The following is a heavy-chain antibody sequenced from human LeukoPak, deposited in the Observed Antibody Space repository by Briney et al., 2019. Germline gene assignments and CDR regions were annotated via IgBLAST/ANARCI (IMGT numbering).Heavy chain of an antibody. Sequence: ASMKVSCKASGYTFTDYYMHWVRQAPGRGFEWMGWINPNDGDTNYALKFQGRVTMTRDTSISTAHMEVSRLRSDDTAVYYCARANFLYCSSTTCLFDYWGQGTLVTVSS. V-gene: IGHV1-2*02. CDR2: INPNDGDT. CDR1: GYTFTDYY. J-gene: IGHJ4*02. D-gene: IGHD2-2*01. CDR3: ARANFLYCSSTTCLFDY.